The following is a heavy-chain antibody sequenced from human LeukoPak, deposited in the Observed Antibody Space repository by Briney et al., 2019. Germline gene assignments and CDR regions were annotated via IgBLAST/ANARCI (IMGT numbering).Heavy chain of an antibody. CDR2: ISGGGYTT. D-gene: IGHD3-22*01. J-gene: IGHJ4*02. Sequence: PGGSLRLSCAASGFTLSSYGMTWVRQAPGKGLGWVSSISGGGYTTYYADSVKGRFIISRDNSKHTLYLQMNSLRAEDTAVYYCAKDYYDSYYFDYWGQGTLVTVSS. V-gene: IGHV3-23*01. CDR3: AKDYYDSYYFDY. CDR1: GFTLSSYG.